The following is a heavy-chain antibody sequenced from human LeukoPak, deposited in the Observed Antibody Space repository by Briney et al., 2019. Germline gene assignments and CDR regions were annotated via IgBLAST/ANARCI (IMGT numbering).Heavy chain of an antibody. CDR1: GYTFTGYY. V-gene: IGHV1-2*02. CDR2: INPNSGGT. D-gene: IGHD2-2*01. Sequence: ASVKVSCKASGYTFTGYYMHWVRQAPGQGLEWMGWINPNSGGTNYAQKFQGRVTKTRHTSISTAYMELSRLRSDDTAVYYCARDKGSTRSFYMDVWGKGTTVTVSS. CDR3: ARDKGSTRSFYMDV. J-gene: IGHJ6*03.